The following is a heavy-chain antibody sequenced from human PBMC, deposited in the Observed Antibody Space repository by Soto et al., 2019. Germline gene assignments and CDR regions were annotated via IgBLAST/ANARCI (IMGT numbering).Heavy chain of an antibody. CDR1: GGSISSYY. CDR3: ARARVAVAMYYYMDV. V-gene: IGHV4-59*01. CDR2: IYYSGST. D-gene: IGHD2-15*01. J-gene: IGHJ6*03. Sequence: SETLSLTCTVSGGSISSYYWSWIRQPPGKGLEWIGYIYYSGSTNYNPSLKSRVTISVDTSKNQFSLKLSSVTAADTAVYYCARARVAVAMYYYMDVWGKGTTVTVSS.